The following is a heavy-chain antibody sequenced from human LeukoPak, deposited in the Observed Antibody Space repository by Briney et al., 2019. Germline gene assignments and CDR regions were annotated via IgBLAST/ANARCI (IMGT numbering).Heavy chain of an antibody. Sequence: GGSLRLSCAASGFTFSSYSMNWVRQAPGKWLEWVSSISSSSSYIYYADSVKGRFTISRDNAKNSLYLQMNSLRAEDTAVYYCARDLPSIAARFGLFDYWGPRTLVTVSS. V-gene: IGHV3-21*01. CDR1: GFTFSSYS. CDR3: ARDLPSIAARFGLFDY. D-gene: IGHD6-6*01. CDR2: ISSSSSYI. J-gene: IGHJ4*02.